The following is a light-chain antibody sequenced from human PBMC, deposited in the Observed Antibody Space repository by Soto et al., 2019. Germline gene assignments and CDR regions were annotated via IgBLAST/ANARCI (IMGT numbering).Light chain of an antibody. J-gene: IGKJ1*01. CDR3: QQYNNWPLTWT. V-gene: IGKV3-15*01. CDR1: QSVSSH. Sequence: EIVMTQSPATLSVSPGERATLSCRASQSVSSHLAWYQHKPGQAPRLLIYDASTRATDVPDRFTGSGSATEFTLTISSLQSEDFAAYYCQQYNNWPLTWTFGLGTKVEIK. CDR2: DAS.